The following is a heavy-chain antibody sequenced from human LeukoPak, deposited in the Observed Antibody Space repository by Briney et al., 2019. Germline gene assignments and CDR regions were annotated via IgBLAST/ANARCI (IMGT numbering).Heavy chain of an antibody. CDR1: GGSITNYY. V-gene: IGHV4-59*12. CDR2: IYYSGST. Sequence: SETLSLTCTVSGGSITNYYWSWIRQPPGKGLEWIGYIYYSGSTNYNPSLKSRVTISVDTSKNQFSLRLTSVTAADTAVYFCAREGDWSALDFWGQGTLVTVSS. J-gene: IGHJ4*02. D-gene: IGHD2-21*01. CDR3: AREGDWSALDF.